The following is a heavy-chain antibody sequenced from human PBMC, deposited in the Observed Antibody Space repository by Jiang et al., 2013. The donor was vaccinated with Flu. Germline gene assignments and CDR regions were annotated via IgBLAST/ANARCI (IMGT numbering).Heavy chain of an antibody. V-gene: IGHV4-39*01. CDR2: IYYSGST. J-gene: IGHJ2*01. D-gene: IGHD6-19*01. CDR3: ARRGAVAAYWYFDL. CDR1: GGSISSSSYY. Sequence: TCTVSGGSISSSSYYWGWIRQPPGKGLEWIGSIYYSGSTYYNPSLKSRVTISVDTSKNQFSLKLSSVTAADTAVYYCARRGAVAAYWYFDLWGRGTLVTVSS.